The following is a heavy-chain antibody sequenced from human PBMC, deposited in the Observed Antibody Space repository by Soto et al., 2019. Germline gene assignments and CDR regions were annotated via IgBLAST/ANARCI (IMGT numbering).Heavy chain of an antibody. J-gene: IGHJ4*01. D-gene: IGHD2-15*01. Sequence: GGSLRLSCTASGFTFDDYAMHWVRQGPGRGLEWVSGITWNSGKIAYADSVKGRFTIARDDDNNSLYLQMNSLRPEDTALYYCVKDSYADFHRVLSTAEYFFDYWGHGTLVTVSP. CDR3: VKDSYADFHRVLSTAEYFFDY. V-gene: IGHV3-9*01. CDR2: ITWNSGKI. CDR1: GFTFDDYA.